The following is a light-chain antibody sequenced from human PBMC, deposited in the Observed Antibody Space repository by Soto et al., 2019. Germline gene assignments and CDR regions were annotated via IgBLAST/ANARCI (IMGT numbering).Light chain of an antibody. CDR2: DAS. Sequence: EIVLTQSPGTLSLSPGERATLSCRASQSVSRSYLAWYQQKPGQAPRLLIYDASTRATGIPDRFSGSASGADFALTISRLEPEDFAVYYWQQHYDSLYTFGQGTKLEI. J-gene: IGKJ2*01. CDR1: QSVSRSY. V-gene: IGKV3-20*01. CDR3: QQHYDSLYT.